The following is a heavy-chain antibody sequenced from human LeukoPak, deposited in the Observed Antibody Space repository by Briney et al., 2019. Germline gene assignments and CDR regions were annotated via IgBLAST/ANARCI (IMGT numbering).Heavy chain of an antibody. CDR1: GFTFYNYD. V-gene: IGHV3-13*01. D-gene: IGHD3-22*01. CDR3: VRAPQFDSSRCKTQVVFDI. CDR2: IGTAADT. J-gene: IGHJ3*02. Sequence: GGSLRLSCAASGFTFYNYDLHWVRQAAGKGLEWVSTIGTAADTFYPDSVKGRFTISRENAKNSLYLQMNSLRVDDTAVYYCVRAPQFDSSRCKTQVVFDIWGQGKMFTVSS.